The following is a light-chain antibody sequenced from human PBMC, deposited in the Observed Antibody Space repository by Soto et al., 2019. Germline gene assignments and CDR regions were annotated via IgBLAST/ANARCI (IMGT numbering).Light chain of an antibody. Sequence: SSELTQPPSVSVAPGKTASITCGGNNIGSKSVHWYQQKPGQAPVLVIYYDGDRPSGIPERFSGSNSGNTATLTISRVEVGDEADYYCHVWQSSGDHVLFGGGTKLTVL. CDR2: YDG. J-gene: IGLJ2*01. V-gene: IGLV3-21*01. CDR3: HVWQSSGDHVL. CDR1: NIGSKS.